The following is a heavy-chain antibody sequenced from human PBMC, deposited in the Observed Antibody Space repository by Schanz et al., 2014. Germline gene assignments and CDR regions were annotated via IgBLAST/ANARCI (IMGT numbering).Heavy chain of an antibody. CDR1: GGTFSSYS. D-gene: IGHD2-2*01. J-gene: IGHJ5*02. V-gene: IGHV1-69*04. CDR2: IIPILGIA. Sequence: QVQLVQSGAEVKKPGSSVKVSCKASGGTFSSYSISWVRQAPGQGLEWMGRIIPILGIANYAQKFQGRVTVTRDTSTSTVYMELRSLRSDDTAVYYCARDRRRYCSTASCLHDNWFDPWGQGTLVIVSS. CDR3: ARDRRRYCSTASCLHDNWFDP.